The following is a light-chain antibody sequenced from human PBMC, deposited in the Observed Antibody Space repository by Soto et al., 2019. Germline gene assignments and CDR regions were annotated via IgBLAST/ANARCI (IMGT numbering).Light chain of an antibody. J-gene: IGKJ5*01. CDR1: QSVAKNF. CDR3: QQYASSPIT. Sequence: EIVLTQSAGTLSLSPGERATLSCRASQSVAKNFLAWYQQTPGQAPRLLISDASRRATGTPDRFSGSGSGPDFTLTISRLEPEDFAVYYCQQYASSPITFGQGTRLEIK. V-gene: IGKV3-20*01. CDR2: DAS.